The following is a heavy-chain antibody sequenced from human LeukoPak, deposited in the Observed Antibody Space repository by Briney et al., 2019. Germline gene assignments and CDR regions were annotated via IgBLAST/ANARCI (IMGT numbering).Heavy chain of an antibody. CDR1: GGSISSGGYY. V-gene: IGHV4-30-2*01. Sequence: SETLSLTCTVSGGSISSGGYYWSWIRQPPGKGLEWIGYIYHSGSTYYNPSLKSRVTISVDRSKNQSSLKLSSVTAADTAVYYCARVHIAALDYWGQGTLVTVSS. CDR3: ARVHIAALDY. CDR2: IYHSGST. D-gene: IGHD6-6*01. J-gene: IGHJ4*02.